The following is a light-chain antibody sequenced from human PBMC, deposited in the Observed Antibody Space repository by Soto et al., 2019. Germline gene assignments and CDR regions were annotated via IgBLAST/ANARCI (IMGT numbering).Light chain of an antibody. CDR3: QQYNSYPLT. CDR1: QDIRKD. Sequence: IQMTQSPSSLSASVGDRVTITCRASQDIRKDLAWYQQKPGKAPQILIYGASTLQTGVASRFSGSGSATDFTLTISSLQPDDFATYYCQQYNSYPLTFGGGTKVDIK. J-gene: IGKJ4*01. CDR2: GAS. V-gene: IGKV1-16*01.